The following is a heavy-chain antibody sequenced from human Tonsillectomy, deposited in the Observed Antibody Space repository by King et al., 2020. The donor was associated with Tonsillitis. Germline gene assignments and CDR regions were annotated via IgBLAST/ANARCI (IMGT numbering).Heavy chain of an antibody. CDR1: GFTFNYAW. J-gene: IGHJ4*02. CDR2: IKSKTDGGTT. V-gene: IGHV3-15*07. CDR3: TTKGGGSGSWYPLGY. Sequence: VQLVESGGGLVKPGGSLRLSCAASGFTFNYAWMNWVRQAPGKGLEWVGRIKSKTDGGTTDYAAPVKGRFTISRDDSENTLYLQMNSLKAEDTAVYYCTTKGGGSGSWYPLGYWDQGTLVTVSS. D-gene: IGHD6-13*01.